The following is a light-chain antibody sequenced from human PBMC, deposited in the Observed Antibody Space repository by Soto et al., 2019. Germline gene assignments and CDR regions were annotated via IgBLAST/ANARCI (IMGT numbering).Light chain of an antibody. CDR3: QHYNSYSEA. J-gene: IGKJ1*01. CDR2: KAS. CDR1: RTIDNY. V-gene: IGKV1-5*03. Sequence: IQMTQSPSSLSASLGDRVTITCRASRTIDNYLNWYQQKPGKAPKLLIYKASTLKSGVPSRFSGSGSGTEFTLTISSLQPDDFATYYCQHYNSYSEAFGQGTKVDIK.